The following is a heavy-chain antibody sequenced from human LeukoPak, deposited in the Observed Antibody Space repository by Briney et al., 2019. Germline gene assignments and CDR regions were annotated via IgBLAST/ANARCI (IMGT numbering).Heavy chain of an antibody. J-gene: IGHJ4*02. CDR3: ARDPESAGTVDY. CDR2: ISNDGSNK. D-gene: IGHD6-13*01. Sequence: GGSLRLSCAASGFTFSTYAMHWVRQAPGKGLEWVAVISNDGSNKYYADSVKGRFTISRDNSKNTVYPQMNSLRGEDTAVYYCARDPESAGTVDYWGQGTLVTVSS. V-gene: IGHV3-30-3*01. CDR1: GFTFSTYA.